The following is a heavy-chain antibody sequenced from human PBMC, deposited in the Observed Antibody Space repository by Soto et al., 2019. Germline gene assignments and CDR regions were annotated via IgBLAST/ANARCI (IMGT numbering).Heavy chain of an antibody. J-gene: IGHJ4*02. CDR1: GYTFTSYG. V-gene: IGHV1-18*01. CDR3: ARDRRNYCSGGSCYPDY. CDR2: ISAYNGNT. D-gene: IGHD2-15*01. Sequence: ASVKVSCKASGYTFTSYGISWVRQAPGQGLEWMGWISAYNGNTNYAQKLQGRVTMTTDTSTSTAYMELRSLRSDDTAVYYCARDRRNYCSGGSCYPDYWGQGTLVTVSS.